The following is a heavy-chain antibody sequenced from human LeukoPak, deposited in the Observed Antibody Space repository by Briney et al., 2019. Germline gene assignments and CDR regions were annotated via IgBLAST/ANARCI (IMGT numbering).Heavy chain of an antibody. D-gene: IGHD2-15*01. V-gene: IGHV4-59*08. CDR1: GGSISDNY. J-gene: IGHJ4*02. CDR2: AYYSGHT. CDR3: ARHPFATPFDY. Sequence: SETLSLTCTVSGGSISDNYWSWIRQPPGKGLEWIGYAYYSGHTNYNSSLKGRVTMSLDTSKSQFSLRLSSVTAADTAVYFCARHPFATPFDYWGPGTLVTVSS.